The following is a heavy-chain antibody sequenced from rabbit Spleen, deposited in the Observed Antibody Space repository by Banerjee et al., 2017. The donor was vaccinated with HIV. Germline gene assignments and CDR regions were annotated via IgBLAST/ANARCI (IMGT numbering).Heavy chain of an antibody. CDR3: ARDDTDNNYYADFMNL. CDR1: GFSFSSRYW. Sequence: QSLEESGGDLVKPGASLTLTCTASGFSFSSRYWICWVRQAPGKGLELIACIYTGSSGSTYYANWAKGRFTISKPSSTTVTLQMTSLTAADTATYFCARDDTDNNYYADFMNLWGPGTLVTVS. D-gene: IGHD8-1*01. V-gene: IGHV1S40*01. J-gene: IGHJ6*01. CDR2: IYTGSSGST.